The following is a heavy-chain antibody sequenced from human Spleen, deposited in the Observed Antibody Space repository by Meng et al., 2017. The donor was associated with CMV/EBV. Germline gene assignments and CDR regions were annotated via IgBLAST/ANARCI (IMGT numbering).Heavy chain of an antibody. V-gene: IGHV3-53*05. D-gene: IGHD3-10*01. CDR1: GFTVSSNY. CDR2: IYSGGST. J-gene: IGHJ4*02. CDR3: ARDLGYYGLGSQYYFDY. Sequence: GESLKISCAASGFTVSSNYMSWVRQAPGKGLEWVSVIYSGGSTYYADSVKGRFTISRDNSKNTLYLQMNSLRAEDTAVYYCARDLGYYGLGSQYYFDYWGQGTLVTVSS.